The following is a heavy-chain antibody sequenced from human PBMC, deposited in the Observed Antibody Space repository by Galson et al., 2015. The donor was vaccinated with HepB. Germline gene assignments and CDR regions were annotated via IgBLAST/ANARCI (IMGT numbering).Heavy chain of an antibody. CDR1: GFTFSSYG. CDR2: IWYDGSNK. V-gene: IGHV3-33*01. D-gene: IGHD6-13*01. CDR3: ARDRGIAAAGSSPYYYYGMDV. J-gene: IGHJ6*02. Sequence: SLRLSCAASGFTFSSYGMHWVRQAPGKGLEWVAVIWYDGSNKYYADSVKGRFTISRDNSKNTLYLQMNSLRAEDTAVYYCARDRGIAAAGSSPYYYYGMDVWGQGTTVTVSS.